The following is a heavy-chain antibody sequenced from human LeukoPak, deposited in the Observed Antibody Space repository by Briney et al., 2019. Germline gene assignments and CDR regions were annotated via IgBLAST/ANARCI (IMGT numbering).Heavy chain of an antibody. Sequence: SETLSLTCAVYGGSFSGYYWSWIRQPPGKGLEWIGEINHSGSTNYNPSLKSRVTISVDTSKNQFSLKLSSVTAADTAVYYCARTPKADYYYGMDVWGKGITVTVSS. D-gene: IGHD6-19*01. CDR2: INHSGST. V-gene: IGHV4-34*01. J-gene: IGHJ6*04. CDR1: GGSFSGYY. CDR3: ARTPKADYYYGMDV.